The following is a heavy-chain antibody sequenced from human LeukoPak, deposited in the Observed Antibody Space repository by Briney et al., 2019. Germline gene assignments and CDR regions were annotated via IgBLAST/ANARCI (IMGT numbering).Heavy chain of an antibody. J-gene: IGHJ4*02. CDR1: GFTFDDYT. CDR2: IRWDGGST. D-gene: IGHD3-3*01. CDR3: AKAHLRAYYDFWSGPRGDYFDY. Sequence: GGSLRLSCAASGFTFDDYTMHWVRQAPGKGLEWASLIRWDGGSTYYADSVKGRFTISRDNSKNSLYLQMNSLRTEDTALYYCAKAHLRAYYDFWSGPRGDYFDYWGQGTLVTVSS. V-gene: IGHV3-43*01.